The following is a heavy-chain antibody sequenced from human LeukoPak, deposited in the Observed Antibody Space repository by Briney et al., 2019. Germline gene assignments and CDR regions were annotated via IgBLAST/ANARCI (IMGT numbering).Heavy chain of an antibody. CDR1: GFTFSSYA. Sequence: PGGSLRLSCAASGFTFSSYAMSWVRQAPGKGLEWVSVIDNGGTTYYADSVKGRFTISRDNSKNMLYLQMSSLGAEDTAVYYCARVAYTSSWGERYYFDYWGQGTLVTVSS. CDR3: ARVAYTSSWGERYYFDY. CDR2: IDNGGTT. V-gene: IGHV3-66*01. D-gene: IGHD6-13*01. J-gene: IGHJ4*02.